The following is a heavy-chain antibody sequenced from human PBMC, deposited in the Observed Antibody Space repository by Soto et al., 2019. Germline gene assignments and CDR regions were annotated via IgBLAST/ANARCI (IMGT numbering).Heavy chain of an antibody. D-gene: IGHD1-1*01. Sequence: GGSLRLSCAGSGFTFNSHSLSWVRQAPGKGLEWVSSLDGGGSNTLYADSVKGRFTIYRDNARNLMYLQMTSLRVEDTALYYCARGPVPTIPPRLDSWGQGTLVTVSS. J-gene: IGHJ4*02. CDR2: LDGGGSNT. CDR1: GFTFNSHS. CDR3: ARGPVPTIPPRLDS. V-gene: IGHV3-23*01.